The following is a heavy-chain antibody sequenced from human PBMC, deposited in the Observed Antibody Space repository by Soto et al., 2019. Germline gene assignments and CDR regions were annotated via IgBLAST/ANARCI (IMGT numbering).Heavy chain of an antibody. D-gene: IGHD3-16*01. CDR1: GYTFSNYG. V-gene: IGHV1-18*01. Sequence: ASVKVSCKTSGYTFSNYGITWVRQAPGQPLEWLGWISLCSDGTNYAQKFQGRVSMTTXTXXTXXXMXLXXLRXDXTAVYYCARALFWGHYYAMDVWGQGPTVTGSS. CDR3: ARALFWGHYYAMDV. J-gene: IGHJ6*02. CDR2: ISLCSDGT.